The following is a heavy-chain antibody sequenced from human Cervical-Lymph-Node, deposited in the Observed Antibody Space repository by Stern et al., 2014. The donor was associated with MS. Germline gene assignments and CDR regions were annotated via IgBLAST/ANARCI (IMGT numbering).Heavy chain of an antibody. D-gene: IGHD2-15*01. V-gene: IGHV1-18*01. CDR2: YGTYIGNT. Sequence: VQLVGSGAEVKKPGASVKVSCTASGYTFTSYGISWVRQAPGKGLAWMGWYGTYIGNTNYARKLQGKGTITTDTSTSAAYMKLRSLRSDDTAVYYCARGLLGSENAFDIWGQGTMVTVSS. J-gene: IGHJ3*02. CDR3: ARGLLGSENAFDI. CDR1: GYTFTSYG.